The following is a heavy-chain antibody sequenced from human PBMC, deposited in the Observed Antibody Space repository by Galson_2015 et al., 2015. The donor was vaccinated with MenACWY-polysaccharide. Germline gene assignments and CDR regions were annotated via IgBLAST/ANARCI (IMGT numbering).Heavy chain of an antibody. V-gene: IGHV3-53*01. CDR2: MYSGGFT. Sequence: CAASGFNVGGLYMSWVRQAPGKRPEWVSIMYSGGFTEYEDSVKGRFTISRDISKNTVYLQMNSLKVEDTAVYYCARGAQRFFDYWGQGRLVTVSA. CDR3: ARGAQRFFDY. J-gene: IGHJ4*02. CDR1: GFNVGGLY.